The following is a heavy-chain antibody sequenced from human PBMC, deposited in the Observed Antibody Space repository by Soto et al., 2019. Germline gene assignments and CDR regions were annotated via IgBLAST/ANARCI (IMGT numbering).Heavy chain of an antibody. J-gene: IGHJ4*02. CDR3: ARGWGCSSRSYYFTS. Sequence: DVQLVESGGGLVQPGGSLTLSCAASGFTFGSYSMNWVRQAPGKVLEWGSYISRTSSAIWYADSPNGRLIISRDNAENSLDLQIHSLTAERTAVYFCARGWGCSSRSYYFTSWGQGPLVTVSS. V-gene: IGHV3-48*04. CDR2: ISRTSSAI. CDR1: GFTFGSYS. D-gene: IGHD2-2*01.